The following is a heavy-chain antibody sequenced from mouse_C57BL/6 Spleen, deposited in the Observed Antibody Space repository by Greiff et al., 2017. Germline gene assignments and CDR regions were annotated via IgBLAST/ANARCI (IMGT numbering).Heavy chain of an antibody. D-gene: IGHD2-12*01. CDR1: GYTFTDYE. V-gene: IGHV1-15*01. J-gene: IGHJ3*01. Sequence: VQRVESGAELVRPGASVTLSCKASGYTFTDYEMHWVKQTPVHGLEWIGAIDPETGGTAYNQKFKGKAILTADKSSSTAYMELRSLTSEDSAVYYCTRQQSYSPFAYWGQGTLVTVSA. CDR2: IDPETGGT. CDR3: TRQQSYSPFAY.